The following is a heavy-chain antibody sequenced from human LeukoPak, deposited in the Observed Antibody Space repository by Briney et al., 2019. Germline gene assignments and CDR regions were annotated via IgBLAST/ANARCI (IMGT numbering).Heavy chain of an antibody. V-gene: IGHV3-7*01. CDR1: GFTFNGFW. Sequence: GGSLRLSCAASGFTFNGFWMSWVRQAPGKGLEWVANIKQDGSDKYYLGSVRGRFTISRDNAMNSLYLQMNSLRAEDTAVYYCTRDALYGDPSYYYMDVWGKGTTVTVSS. D-gene: IGHD4-17*01. CDR2: IKQDGSDK. CDR3: TRDALYGDPSYYYMDV. J-gene: IGHJ6*03.